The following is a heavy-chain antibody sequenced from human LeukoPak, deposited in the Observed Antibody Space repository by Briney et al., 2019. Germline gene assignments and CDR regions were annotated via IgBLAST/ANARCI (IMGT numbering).Heavy chain of an antibody. Sequence: GGSLRLSCAASGFTFSGFAMIWVRRTPGKGLEWVSGISGSGDNTLYADSVKGRFTISRDNPKNTLYLEMNSLRAEDTAIYYCAKMKGHPLPKYYMDVWGQGTTVTVSS. CDR1: GFTFSGFA. V-gene: IGHV3-23*01. J-gene: IGHJ6*01. CDR3: AKMKGHPLPKYYMDV. CDR2: ISGSGDNT. D-gene: IGHD1-26*01.